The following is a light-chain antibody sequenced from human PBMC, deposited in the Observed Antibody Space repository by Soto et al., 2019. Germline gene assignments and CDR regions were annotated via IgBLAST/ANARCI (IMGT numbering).Light chain of an antibody. Sequence: SAATVSVKKEARATLSCRASQSVGSDVAWYQQKPGQAPRLLIYGASTRAPGIPARFSGIVSGTEFTLTIRRLHPEDFGNYYCQHYKSFSAWTFCQGTIVDIK. J-gene: IGKJ1*01. V-gene: IGKV3-15*01. CDR2: GAS. CDR1: QSVGSD. CDR3: QHYKSFSAWT.